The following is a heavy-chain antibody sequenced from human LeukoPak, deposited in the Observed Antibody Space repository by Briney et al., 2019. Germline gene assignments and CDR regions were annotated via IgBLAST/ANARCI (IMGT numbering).Heavy chain of an antibody. CDR2: IKQDGSQK. CDR3: AREGGDAFDI. CDR1: GFTFSDYW. J-gene: IGHJ3*02. Sequence: GGSLRLSCAASGFTFSDYWMNWVRQAPGKGLEWVANIKQDGSQKYYVDSVKGRFTISRDDAKNSLYLQMNSLRAEDTAVYYCAREGGDAFDIWGQGTMVTVSS. V-gene: IGHV3-7*01.